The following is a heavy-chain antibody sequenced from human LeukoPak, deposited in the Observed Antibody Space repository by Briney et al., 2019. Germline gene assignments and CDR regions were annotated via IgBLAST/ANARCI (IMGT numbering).Heavy chain of an antibody. CDR3: ARTSIAARRANAFDI. D-gene: IGHD6-6*01. CDR1: GVSFSDYF. CDR2: INHNGST. J-gene: IGHJ3*02. V-gene: IGHV4-34*01. Sequence: SETLSLTCAVYGVSFSDYFWSWIRQSPGKGLEWIGEINHNGSTNYNPSLKSRVTISIDTSKNQFSLKLSSVTAADTAVYYCARTSIAARRANAFDIWGQGIMVTVSS.